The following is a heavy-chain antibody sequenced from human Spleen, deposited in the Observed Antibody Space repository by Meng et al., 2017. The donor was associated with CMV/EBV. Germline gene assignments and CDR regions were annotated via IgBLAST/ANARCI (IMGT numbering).Heavy chain of an antibody. Sequence: GESLKISCAVSGLTFSHAWMSWVRQAPGKGLEWVGRIKSKTDGGTTDYAAPVKGRFTISRDDSKNTLYLQMNSLKTEDTAVYYCTTSLMGGGYSYGYYYYYGMDVWGQGTTVSVSS. J-gene: IGHJ6*02. CDR2: IKSKTDGGTT. CDR1: GLTFSHAW. D-gene: IGHD5-18*01. CDR3: TTSLMGGGYSYGYYYYYGMDV. V-gene: IGHV3-15*01.